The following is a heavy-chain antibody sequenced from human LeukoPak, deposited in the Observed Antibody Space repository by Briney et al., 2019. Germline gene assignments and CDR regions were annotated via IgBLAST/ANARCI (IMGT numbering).Heavy chain of an antibody. CDR1: GYTFTGYY. CDR3: ARGPLYNWNYRGAFDI. CDR2: INPNSGGT. J-gene: IGHJ3*02. V-gene: IGHV1-2*02. Sequence: ASVKVSCKASGYTFTGYYMHWVRQAPGQGLEWMGWINPNSGGTNYAQKFQGRVTMTRDTSISTAYMELSRLRSDDTAVYYCARGPLYNWNYRGAFDIWGQGTMVTVSS. D-gene: IGHD1-7*01.